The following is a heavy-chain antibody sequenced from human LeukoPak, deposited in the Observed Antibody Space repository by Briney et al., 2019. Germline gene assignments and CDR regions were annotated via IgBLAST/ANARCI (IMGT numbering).Heavy chain of an antibody. CDR2: IYYSGST. CDR3: ARLTITIFGVIMMAFDY. CDR1: GGSISSYX. V-gene: IGHV4-59*08. D-gene: IGHD3-3*01. J-gene: IGHJ4*02. Sequence: TXXVSGGSISSYXWSWVRQPPGKXXEGXGYIYYSGSTNYNPSLKSRVTISVHTSKNQFSLRLSSVTAADAAVYYCARLTITIFGVIMMAFDYWGQGTQVTVSS.